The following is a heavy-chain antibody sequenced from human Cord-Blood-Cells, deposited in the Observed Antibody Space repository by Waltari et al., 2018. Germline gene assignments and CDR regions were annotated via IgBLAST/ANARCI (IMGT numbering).Heavy chain of an antibody. CDR2: ISPIVGTA. D-gene: IGHD2-2*01. V-gene: IGHV1-69*01. CDR3: ASSGEDIVVVPVFDGMDV. J-gene: IGHJ6*02. CDR1: GGTFSSSA. Sequence: QVQLVQSGAEVKKPGSSVKVSCKASGGTFSSSAISWVRQAPGQGIEWMGWISPIVGTANYAQKFQGRVTITADETTSTAYMELSSLRSEDTGVYYCASSGEDIVVVPVFDGMDVWGQGTTVTVSS.